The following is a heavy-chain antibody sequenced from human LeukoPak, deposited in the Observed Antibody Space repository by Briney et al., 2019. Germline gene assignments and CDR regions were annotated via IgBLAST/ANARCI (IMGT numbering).Heavy chain of an antibody. CDR3: AKGYYDSSGYPPFDY. Sequence: GGSLRLSCAASGFTFSSYGMHWVRQAPGKGLEWVAVIWYDGSNKYYADSVKGRFTISRDNSKNTLYLQMNSLRAEDTAVYYCAKGYYDSSGYPPFDYWGQGTLVTVSS. D-gene: IGHD3-22*01. CDR1: GFTFSSYG. J-gene: IGHJ4*02. CDR2: IWYDGSNK. V-gene: IGHV3-33*08.